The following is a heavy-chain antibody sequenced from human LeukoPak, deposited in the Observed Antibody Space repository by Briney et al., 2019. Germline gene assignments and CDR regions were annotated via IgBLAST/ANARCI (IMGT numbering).Heavy chain of an antibody. J-gene: IGHJ4*02. CDR2: INTDGSST. Sequence: GGSLRLSCAASGFTFSSYWMHWVRRAPWKGLVWVSRINTDGSSTSYADSVKGRFTISRDNAKNTLYLQMNSLRAEDTAVYYCARAGGFGYYFDYWGQGTLVTVSS. CDR3: ARAGGFGYYFDY. CDR1: GFTFSSYW. V-gene: IGHV3-74*01. D-gene: IGHD3-10*01.